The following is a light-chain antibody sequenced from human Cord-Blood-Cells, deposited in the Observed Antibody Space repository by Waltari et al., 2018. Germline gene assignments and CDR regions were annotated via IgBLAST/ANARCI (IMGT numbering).Light chain of an antibody. V-gene: IGKV1-39*01. CDR3: QQSYSTPPYT. J-gene: IGKJ2*01. CDR1: QSISSY. Sequence: DIQMTQSPSSLSGSVGDRVTITCRASQSISSYLNLYQQKPRKAPKPLIYAASNLQSGVPSRFSGSGSGTDFTFTISSMQPEDVATYYCQQSYSTPPYTFGQGTKLEIK. CDR2: AAS.